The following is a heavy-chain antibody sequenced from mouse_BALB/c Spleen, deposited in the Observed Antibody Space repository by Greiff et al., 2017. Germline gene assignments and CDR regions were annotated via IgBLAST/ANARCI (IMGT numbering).Heavy chain of an antibody. CDR1: GYSITSDYA. Sequence: EVKVEESGPGLVKPSQSLSLTCTVTGYSITSDYAWNWIRQFPGNKLEWMGYISYSGSTSYNPSLKSRISITRDTSKNQFFLQLNSVTTEDTATYYCARKRSPYAMDYWGQGTSVTVSS. CDR2: ISYSGST. V-gene: IGHV3-2*02. CDR3: ARKRSPYAMDY. J-gene: IGHJ4*01.